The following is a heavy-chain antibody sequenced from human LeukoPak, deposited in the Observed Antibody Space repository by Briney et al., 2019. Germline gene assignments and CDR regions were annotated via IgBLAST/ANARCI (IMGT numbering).Heavy chain of an antibody. CDR2: IIPIFGTA. CDR3: ARGPGATPKYTFDY. Sequence: GASVKVSCKASGGAFSSYAISWVRQAPGQGLEWMGGIIPIFGTANYAQKFQGRVTITTDESTSTAYMELSSLRSEDTAVYYCARGPGATPKYTFDYWGQGTLVTVSS. J-gene: IGHJ4*02. V-gene: IGHV1-69*05. CDR1: GGAFSSYA. D-gene: IGHD1-26*01.